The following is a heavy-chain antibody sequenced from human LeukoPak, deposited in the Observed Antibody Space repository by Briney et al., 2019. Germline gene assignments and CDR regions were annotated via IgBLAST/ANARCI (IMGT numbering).Heavy chain of an antibody. J-gene: IGHJ4*02. CDR2: ISGTGGST. CDR3: AKGMNGSNSYSFDS. Sequence: GGSLRLSCAASGFTFSNYAMSWVRQAPGKGLEWVSLISGTGGSTYYVASLRGRITISRDNSKNTLYLRMSSLRAADTAVYYCAKGMNGSNSYSFDSWGQGTLVTVSS. V-gene: IGHV3-23*01. CDR1: GFTFSNYA. D-gene: IGHD5-24*01.